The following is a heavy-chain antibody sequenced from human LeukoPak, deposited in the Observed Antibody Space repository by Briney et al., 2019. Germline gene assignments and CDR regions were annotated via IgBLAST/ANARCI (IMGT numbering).Heavy chain of an antibody. CDR2: INSDGSST. CDR1: GFTFSSYW. CDR3: AKDGAWLRFDD. Sequence: GGSLRLSCAASGFTFSSYWMHWVRQAPGKGLVWVSRINSDGSSTSYADSVKGRFTISRDNAKNTLYLQMNSLRAEDTAVYYCAKDGAWLRFDDWGQGILVTVSS. D-gene: IGHD5-12*01. V-gene: IGHV3-74*01. J-gene: IGHJ4*02.